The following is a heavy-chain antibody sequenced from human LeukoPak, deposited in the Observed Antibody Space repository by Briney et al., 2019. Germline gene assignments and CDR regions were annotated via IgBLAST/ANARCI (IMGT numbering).Heavy chain of an antibody. V-gene: IGHV1-2*02. CDR3: ARDRRYYDFWSGYHGAFGI. CDR2: INPNSGGT. Sequence: ASVKVSCKASGYTFTGYYMHWVRQAPGQGLEWMGWINPNSGGTNYAQKFQGRVTMTRDTSISTAYMELSRLRSDDTAVYYCARDRRYYDFWSGYHGAFGIWGQGTMVTVSS. CDR1: GYTFTGYY. J-gene: IGHJ3*02. D-gene: IGHD3-3*01.